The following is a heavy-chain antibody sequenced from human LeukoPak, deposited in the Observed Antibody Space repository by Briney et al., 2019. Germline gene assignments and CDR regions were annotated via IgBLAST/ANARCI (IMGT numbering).Heavy chain of an antibody. J-gene: IGHJ4*02. CDR3: ARGTRWDFFDY. CDR2: INPSGGST. CDR1: GYTFTSYY. Sequence: ASVKFSCKASGYTFTSYYMHCVRQAPGQGLEWMGIINPSGGSTSYAQKFQGRVTMTRDTSTSTAYMELRSLRSDDTAVYYCARGTRWDFFDYWGQGTLVTVSS. V-gene: IGHV1-46*01. D-gene: IGHD3-16*01.